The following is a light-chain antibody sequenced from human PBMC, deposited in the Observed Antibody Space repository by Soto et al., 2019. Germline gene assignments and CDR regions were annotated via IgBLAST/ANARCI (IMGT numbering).Light chain of an antibody. Sequence: DIQMTQSPSPLSASAGDRVTITCRASQSITIWLAWYQQKPGKAPKLLIYDASTLESGVPSRFSGSGSVTEFTLTISSLQPDDFATYYCQQFHSFTITFGQGTRLEIK. J-gene: IGKJ5*01. CDR3: QQFHSFTIT. V-gene: IGKV1-5*01. CDR2: DAS. CDR1: QSITIW.